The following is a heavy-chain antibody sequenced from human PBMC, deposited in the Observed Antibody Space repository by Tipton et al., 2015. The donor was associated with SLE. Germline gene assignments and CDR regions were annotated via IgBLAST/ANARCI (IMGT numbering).Heavy chain of an antibody. V-gene: IGHV3-30*04. Sequence: SLRLSCAASGFTFSSYAMHWVRRAPGKGLEWVAVISYDGSNKYYADSVKGRFTISRDNSKNTLYLQMNSLRAEDTAVYYCARVIAEPPYGMAVWRQGTSVTVSS. CDR3: ARVIAEPPYGMAV. D-gene: IGHD6-13*01. CDR1: GFTFSSYA. CDR2: ISYDGSNK. J-gene: IGHJ6*02.